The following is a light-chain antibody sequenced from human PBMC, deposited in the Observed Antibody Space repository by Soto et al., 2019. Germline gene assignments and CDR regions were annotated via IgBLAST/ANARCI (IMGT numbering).Light chain of an antibody. CDR2: KAS. J-gene: IGKJ2*01. V-gene: IGKV1-5*03. CDR3: QQYNSYSPYT. Sequence: DIQMTQSPSTLSASLGDRVTITCRASQSISSWLAWYQQKPGKAPKLLIYKASSLESGVPSRFSGSGSGTEFTLTISSLQPDDFATYYCQQYNSYSPYTFGQGTKLEIK. CDR1: QSISSW.